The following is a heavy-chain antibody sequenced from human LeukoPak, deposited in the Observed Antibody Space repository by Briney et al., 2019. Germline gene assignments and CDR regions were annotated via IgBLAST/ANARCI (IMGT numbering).Heavy chain of an antibody. CDR2: IKQDGSKK. Sequence: GGSLRLSCVASGFPFSSYWMTWVRQAPGKGPEWVANIKQDGSKKSYVDSVKGRFTISRDNAKNSIHLQMSSLRAEDSAVYYCVRGDGDLFDYWGQGTLVSVSS. CDR3: VRGDGDLFDY. D-gene: IGHD4-17*01. V-gene: IGHV3-7*04. CDR1: GFPFSSYW. J-gene: IGHJ4*02.